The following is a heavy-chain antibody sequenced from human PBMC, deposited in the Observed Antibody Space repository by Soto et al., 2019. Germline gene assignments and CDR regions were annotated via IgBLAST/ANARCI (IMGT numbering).Heavy chain of an antibody. CDR1: GFAFSSYG. Sequence: QAQLVESGGGVVQPGRSLRLSCAASGFAFSSYGMHWVRQAPGTGLEWEAVISYDGSLQHYADSVKGRFTISRDNSKNMVLLQMSSLRAEDTAVYYCVSDRGYGHASVPYSWGQGSLVSVSS. CDR3: VSDRGYGHASVPYS. V-gene: IGHV3-30*03. J-gene: IGHJ4*02. CDR2: ISYDGSLQ. D-gene: IGHD5-18*01.